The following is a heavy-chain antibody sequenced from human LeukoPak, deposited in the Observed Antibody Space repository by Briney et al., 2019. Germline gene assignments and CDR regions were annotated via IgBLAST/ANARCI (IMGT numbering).Heavy chain of an antibody. D-gene: IGHD3-22*01. CDR1: GGSISSYY. Sequence: SETLSLTCTVSGGSISSYYWSWIRQPPGKGLEWIGYIYYSGSTNYNPSLKSRVTISVDTSKNQFSLKLSSVTAADTAVYYCARDPGPTYYYDSSGRDDAFDIWGQGTMVTVSS. J-gene: IGHJ3*02. CDR2: IYYSGST. V-gene: IGHV4-59*01. CDR3: ARDPGPTYYYDSSGRDDAFDI.